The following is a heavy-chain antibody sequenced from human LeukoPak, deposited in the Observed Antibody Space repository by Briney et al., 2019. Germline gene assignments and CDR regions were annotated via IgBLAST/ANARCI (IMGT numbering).Heavy chain of an antibody. CDR1: GFTVSSNY. D-gene: IGHD6-19*01. CDR2: IYSGGNT. Sequence: GGSLRLSCAASGFTVSSNYMTWVRQAPGKGLEWVSIIYSGGNTYYADSVKGRFIISRDSSKNTLSLQMNSLRVEDTAVYYCARDGSSGWYPHWGQGTLVTVSS. J-gene: IGHJ4*02. CDR3: ARDGSSGWYPH. V-gene: IGHV3-53*01.